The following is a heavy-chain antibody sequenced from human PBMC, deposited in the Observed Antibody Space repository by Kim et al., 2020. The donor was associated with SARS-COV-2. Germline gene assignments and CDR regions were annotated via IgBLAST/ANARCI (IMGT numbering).Heavy chain of an antibody. CDR1: GYTLTELS. Sequence: ASVKVSCKVSGYTLTELSMHWVRQAPGKGLEWMGGFDPEDGETIYAQKFQGRVTMTEDTSTDTAYMELSSLRSEDTAVYYCATDPSNTPIQLWARAGFDYWGQGTLVTVSS. CDR3: ATDPSNTPIQLWARAGFDY. CDR2: FDPEDGET. V-gene: IGHV1-24*01. D-gene: IGHD5-18*01. J-gene: IGHJ4*02.